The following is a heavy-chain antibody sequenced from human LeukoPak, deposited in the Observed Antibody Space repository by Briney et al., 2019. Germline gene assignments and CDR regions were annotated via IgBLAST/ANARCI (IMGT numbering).Heavy chain of an antibody. CDR3: ARAGYSGSDFSV. D-gene: IGHD5-12*01. Sequence: ASETLSLTCTLSGGSFSSYYWSWIRQPPGKGLEWIGYIYYSGSTNYNPSLKSRVTISVDTSKNQFSLKLSSVTATDTAVYYCARAGYSGSDFSVWGKGSTVTVSS. CDR1: GGSFSSYY. V-gene: IGHV4-59*01. CDR2: IYYSGST. J-gene: IGHJ6*04.